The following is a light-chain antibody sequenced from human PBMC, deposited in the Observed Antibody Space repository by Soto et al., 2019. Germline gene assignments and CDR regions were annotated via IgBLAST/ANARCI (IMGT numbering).Light chain of an antibody. CDR1: SSDVGGYIL. J-gene: IGLJ1*01. V-gene: IGLV2-14*02. CDR3: AAWDDSLSGHV. Sequence: QSALTQPASVSGSPGQSITISCTGTSSDVGGYILVSWYQQHPGKAPKLMIYEGSKRPSGVPDRFSGSKSGTSASLAISGLRSEDEADYYCAAWDDSLSGHVFGTGTKVTVL. CDR2: EGS.